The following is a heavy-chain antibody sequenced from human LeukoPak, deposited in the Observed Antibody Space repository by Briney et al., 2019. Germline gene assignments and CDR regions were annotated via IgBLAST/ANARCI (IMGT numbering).Heavy chain of an antibody. V-gene: IGHV3-48*01. D-gene: IGHD6-6*01. Sequence: PGGSLRLSCAASGFTFSSYIMNWVRQAPGKGLEWVSYISSSSSTIYYADSVKGRFTISRDNAKNSLYLQMNSLRAEDTAVYYCARPSLGSSSSSGDYWGQGTLVTVSS. CDR1: GFTFSSYI. CDR3: ARPSLGSSSSSGDY. CDR2: ISSSSSTI. J-gene: IGHJ4*02.